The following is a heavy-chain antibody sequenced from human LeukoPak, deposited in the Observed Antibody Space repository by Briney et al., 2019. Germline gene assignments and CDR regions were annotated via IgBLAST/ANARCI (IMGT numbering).Heavy chain of an antibody. CDR3: ARGSGLRSGWYATELGLDP. CDR1: GGSISSYY. CDR2: IYYSGST. J-gene: IGHJ5*02. D-gene: IGHD6-19*01. V-gene: IGHV4-59*08. Sequence: PSETLSLTCTVSGGSISSYYWSWIRQPPGKGLEWIGYIYYSGSTNYNPSLKSRVTISVDTSKNQFSLKLSSVTAADTAVYYCARGSGLRSGWYATELGLDPWGQGTLVTVSS.